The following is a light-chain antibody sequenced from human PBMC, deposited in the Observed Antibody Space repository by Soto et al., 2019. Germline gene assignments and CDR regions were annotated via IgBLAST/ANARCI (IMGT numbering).Light chain of an antibody. J-gene: IGKJ5*01. CDR2: AAS. Sequence: AIQMTQSPSSLSASVGDRVTITCRASQGISSYLAWYQQKPGKAPKLLIYAASTLQSGVPSRFSGSRSGTDCTLTISCLQSEDVSTYYCQQYYSYPITFVQGTRLEIK. CDR3: QQYYSYPIT. V-gene: IGKV1-8*01. CDR1: QGISSY.